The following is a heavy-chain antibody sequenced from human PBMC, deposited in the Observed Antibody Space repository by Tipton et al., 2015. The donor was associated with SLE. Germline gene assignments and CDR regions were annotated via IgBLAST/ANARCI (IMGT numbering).Heavy chain of an antibody. J-gene: IGHJ2*01. D-gene: IGHD3-10*01. Sequence: QLVQFGAEVKKPGESLKISCKGSGYSFTSYWIGWVRQMPGKGLEWMGIIYPGDSDTRYSPSFQGQVTISADKSISTAYLQWSSLKASDTAMYYCARLVTTYGSGGYFDLWGRGTLVTVSS. CDR2: IYPGDSDT. V-gene: IGHV5-51*03. CDR3: ARLVTTYGSGGYFDL. CDR1: GYSFTSYW.